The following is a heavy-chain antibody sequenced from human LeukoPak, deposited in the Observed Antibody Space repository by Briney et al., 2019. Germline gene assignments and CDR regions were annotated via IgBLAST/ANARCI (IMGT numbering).Heavy chain of an antibody. CDR2: ISAYNGNT. Sequence: ASVKVSCKASGYTFTSYGISWVRQAPGQGLEWIGWISAYNGNTNYAQKLQGRVTMTTDTSTSTAYMELRSLRSDDTAVYYCASRAAYSGYDWGEGYFDYWGQGTLVTVSS. V-gene: IGHV1-18*01. J-gene: IGHJ4*02. CDR3: ASRAAYSGYDWGEGYFDY. D-gene: IGHD5-12*01. CDR1: GYTFTSYG.